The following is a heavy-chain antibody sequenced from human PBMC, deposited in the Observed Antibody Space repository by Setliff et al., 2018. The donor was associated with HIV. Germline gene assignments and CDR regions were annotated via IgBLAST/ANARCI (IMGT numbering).Heavy chain of an antibody. CDR2: IYYSGSTSGGT. CDR1: GVSITSYF. V-gene: IGHV4-59*01. D-gene: IGHD3-3*01. J-gene: IGHJ6*02. Sequence: SETLSLTCTVSGVSITSYFWSWIRQPPGKGLEWIGFIYYSGSTSGGTNYNPSLKSRVTISLDTSKNQFSLNLSSVTAADTAVYYCARNFWNGPPDYYYYGLDVWGQGTTVTVS. CDR3: ARNFWNGPPDYYYYGLDV.